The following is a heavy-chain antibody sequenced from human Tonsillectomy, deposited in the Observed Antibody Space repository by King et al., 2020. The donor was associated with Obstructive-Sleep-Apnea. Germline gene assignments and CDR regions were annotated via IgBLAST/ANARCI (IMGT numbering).Heavy chain of an antibody. CDR1: GFTFRSFA. V-gene: IGHV3-23*04. D-gene: IGHD3-10*01. Sequence: DVQLVESGGGLAQPGGSLRLSCAASGFTFRSFAMSWVRQAPGKGLEWVSALSGSGDSTYYADSVKGRFTISRDNSRNTLYLQMNSLRADDTAVYYCTKIRGLSPDDYWGQGTLVTVSS. CDR3: TKIRGLSPDDY. CDR2: LSGSGDST. J-gene: IGHJ4*02.